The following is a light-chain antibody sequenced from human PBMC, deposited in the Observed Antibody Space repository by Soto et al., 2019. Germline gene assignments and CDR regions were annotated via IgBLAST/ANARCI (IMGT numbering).Light chain of an antibody. CDR2: EVT. CDR3: GSHAGNSNLV. Sequence: QSALTQPPSASGSPGQSVTISCTGTSTDVGAYNYVSWYQQHPGKAPKLMIYEVTKRPSGVPDRFSGSKSGNTASLTVSGLQTEDEGDYYCGSHAGNSNLVFGGGTKLTVL. V-gene: IGLV2-8*01. CDR1: STDVGAYNY. J-gene: IGLJ3*02.